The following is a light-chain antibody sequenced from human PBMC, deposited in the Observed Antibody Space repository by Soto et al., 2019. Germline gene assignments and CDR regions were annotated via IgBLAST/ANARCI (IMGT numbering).Light chain of an antibody. Sequence: EIVMTQSPATLSVSPGERATLSCRASQSVSSDFAWYQQKPGQAPRLLMYGVSTRATGIPARFSGSGSGTEFTLTISSLQSEDFAVYYCQQYNNWPGTFGQGTKVEIK. J-gene: IGKJ1*01. V-gene: IGKV3-15*01. CDR3: QQYNNWPGT. CDR2: GVS. CDR1: QSVSSD.